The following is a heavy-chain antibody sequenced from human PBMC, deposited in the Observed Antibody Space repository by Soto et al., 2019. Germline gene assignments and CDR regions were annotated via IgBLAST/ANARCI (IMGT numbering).Heavy chain of an antibody. CDR2: IDYSGKT. CDR3: ARDLSSGYASYYFDY. Sequence: SETLSLTCSVSGYLISSGYYWGWVRQTPGKGLEWLGSIDYSGKTYKNPSLKSRVSASVDLSQNQFSLNLRSVTAADTAVYFCARDLSSGYASYYFDYWGQGTLVTVSS. CDR1: GYLISSGYY. J-gene: IGHJ4*02. D-gene: IGHD3-22*01. V-gene: IGHV4-38-2*02.